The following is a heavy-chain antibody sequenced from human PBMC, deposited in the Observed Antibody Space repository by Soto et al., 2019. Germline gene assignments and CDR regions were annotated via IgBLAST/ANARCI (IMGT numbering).Heavy chain of an antibody. J-gene: IGHJ2*01. CDR3: AKDPINLAARPDWYFDL. Sequence: EVQLLESGGGLVQPGGSLRLSCAASGFTFSSYAMSWVRQAPGKGLEWVSAISGSGGSTYYADSVKGRFTISRDNSKNTLYLQMNSLIAEDTAVYYCAKDPINLAARPDWYFDLWGRGTLVTVSS. D-gene: IGHD6-6*01. CDR1: GFTFSSYA. CDR2: ISGSGGST. V-gene: IGHV3-23*01.